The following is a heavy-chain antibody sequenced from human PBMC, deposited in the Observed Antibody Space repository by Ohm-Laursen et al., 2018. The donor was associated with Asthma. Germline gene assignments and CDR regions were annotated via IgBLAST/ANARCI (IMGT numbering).Heavy chain of an antibody. CDR1: GGSFSGYY. Sequence: SDTLSLTCAVYGGSFSGYYWSWIRQPPGKGLEWIGEINHSGSTNYNPSLKSRVTISVDTSKNQFSLKLSSVTAADTAVYYCARVRDYGIVIDYWGQGTLVTVSS. J-gene: IGHJ4*02. CDR2: INHSGST. D-gene: IGHD4-17*01. CDR3: ARVRDYGIVIDY. V-gene: IGHV4-34*01.